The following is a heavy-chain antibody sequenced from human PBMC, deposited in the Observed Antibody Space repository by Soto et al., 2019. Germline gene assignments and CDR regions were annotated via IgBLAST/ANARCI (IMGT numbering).Heavy chain of an antibody. J-gene: IGHJ4*02. CDR3: ARENYGTFDY. CDR2: IWFDGSNE. Sequence: QVQLVESGGGVVQPGRSLRLSCAASGFTFSSYGMYWVRQAPGKGLEWVAVIWFDGSNEYYADSVKGRFTISRDNSKNTLYLQMNSLRAEDTAMYYCARENYGTFDYWGQGTLVTVSS. D-gene: IGHD1-7*01. V-gene: IGHV3-33*01. CDR1: GFTFSSYG.